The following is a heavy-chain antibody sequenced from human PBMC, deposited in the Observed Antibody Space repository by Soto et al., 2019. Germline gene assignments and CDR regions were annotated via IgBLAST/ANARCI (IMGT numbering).Heavy chain of an antibody. V-gene: IGHV3-23*01. D-gene: IGHD3-22*01. J-gene: IGHJ4*02. Sequence: EVQLLDSGGGLVQPGGSLRLSCAASGFTFSSYAMSWVRQAPGKGLEWVSAVSGSGGSTYYPDSVKGRFTISRDNSKNTLYLQMNSLRAEDTAVYYCAKDLYYDSTNSFDYWGQGTLVTVSS. CDR3: AKDLYYDSTNSFDY. CDR1: GFTFSSYA. CDR2: VSGSGGST.